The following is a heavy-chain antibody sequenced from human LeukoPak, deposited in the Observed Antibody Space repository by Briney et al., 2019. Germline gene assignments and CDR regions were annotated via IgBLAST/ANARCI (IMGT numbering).Heavy chain of an antibody. J-gene: IGHJ5*02. D-gene: IGHD2-2*01. CDR1: GGSISRYY. CDR3: AREYCSSTSCYNWFDP. V-gene: IGHV4-59*01. Sequence: SETLSLTCTVSGGSISRYYWSWIRQPPGKGLEWIGYIYYSGSTNYNPSLKSRVTISVDTSKNQFSLKLSSVTAADTAVYYCAREYCSSTSCYNWFDPWGQGTLVTVSS. CDR2: IYYSGST.